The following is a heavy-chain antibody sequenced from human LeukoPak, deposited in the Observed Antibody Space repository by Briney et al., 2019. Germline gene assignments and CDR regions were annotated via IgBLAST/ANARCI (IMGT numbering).Heavy chain of an antibody. D-gene: IGHD3-10*01. J-gene: IGHJ4*02. CDR2: IKQDGSEK. CDR1: GFTFSSYW. CDR3: ARDNHLYYYGSGSLSY. Sequence: GGSLRLSCAASGFTFSSYWMSWVRQAPGKGLEWVASIKQDGSEKYFVDSVKGRFTISRDNAKNSLYVQMNSLRAEDTAVYYCARDNHLYYYGSGSLSYWGQGTLVTVSS. V-gene: IGHV3-7*01.